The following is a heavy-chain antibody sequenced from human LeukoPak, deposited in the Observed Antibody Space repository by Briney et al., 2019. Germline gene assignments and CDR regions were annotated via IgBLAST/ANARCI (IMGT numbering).Heavy chain of an antibody. CDR3: ARRSNYDSSGYYQRAFDI. D-gene: IGHD3-22*01. J-gene: IGHJ3*02. CDR1: GGSISSYY. V-gene: IGHV4-59*01. Sequence: PSETLSLTCTVSGGSISSYYWSWIRQPPGKGLEWIGYIYYSGSTNYNPSLKSRVTISVDTSKNQFSLKLSSVTAADTAVYYCARRSNYDSSGYYQRAFDIWGQGTMVTVSS. CDR2: IYYSGST.